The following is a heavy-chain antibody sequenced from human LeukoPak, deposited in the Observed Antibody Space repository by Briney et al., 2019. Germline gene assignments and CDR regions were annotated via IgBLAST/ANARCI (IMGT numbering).Heavy chain of an antibody. V-gene: IGHV3-30*18. CDR1: GFTFSSYG. D-gene: IGHD2-2*01. CDR3: AKVGGYCSSTSCSFDY. CDR2: ISYDGSNK. Sequence: GGSLSLSFAASGFTFSSYGMHWVRQAPGKGLEWVAVISYDGSNKYYADSVKGRFTISRDNSKNTLYLQMNSLRAEDTAVYYCAKVGGYCSSTSCSFDYWGQGTLVTVSS. J-gene: IGHJ4*02.